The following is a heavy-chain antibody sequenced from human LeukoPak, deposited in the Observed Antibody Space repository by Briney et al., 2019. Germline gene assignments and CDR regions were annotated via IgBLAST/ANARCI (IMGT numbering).Heavy chain of an antibody. D-gene: IGHD6-19*01. CDR2: ISYDGSNK. Sequence: PGRSLRLSCAASGFTFSSYAMHWVRQAPGKGLEWVAVISYDGSNKYYADSVKGRFTISRDNSKNTLYLQMNSLRAEDTAVYYCAKDLYMAQQWLADYWGQGTLVTVSS. CDR1: GFTFSSYA. V-gene: IGHV3-30*04. J-gene: IGHJ4*02. CDR3: AKDLYMAQQWLADY.